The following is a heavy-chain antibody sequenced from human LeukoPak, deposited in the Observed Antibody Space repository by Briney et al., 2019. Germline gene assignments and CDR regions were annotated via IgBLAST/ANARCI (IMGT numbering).Heavy chain of an antibody. Sequence: GGSLRLSCAASGFPFSAYWMLWARQAPGKGLVWVSRITSDGATSYADSVKGRFTISRVNAKNTLYLQLNSLRAEDTAVYYCARIDWVTDFWGQGTLVTVSS. D-gene: IGHD2-21*01. CDR2: ITSDGAT. V-gene: IGHV3-74*01. CDR3: ARIDWVTDF. CDR1: GFPFSAYW. J-gene: IGHJ4*02.